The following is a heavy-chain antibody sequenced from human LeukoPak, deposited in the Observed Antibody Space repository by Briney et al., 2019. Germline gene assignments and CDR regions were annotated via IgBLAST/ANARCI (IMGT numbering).Heavy chain of an antibody. CDR2: INHSGST. CDR3: ASVPSSSWYAFDY. J-gene: IGHJ4*02. V-gene: IGHV4-34*01. CDR1: GGSFSGYY. Sequence: KPSETLSLTCAVYGGSFSGYYWSWIRQPPGKGLEWIGEINHSGSTNYNPSLKSRVTISVDTSKNQFSLKLSSVTAADTAVYYCASVPSSSWYAFDYWGQGTLVTVSS. D-gene: IGHD6-13*01.